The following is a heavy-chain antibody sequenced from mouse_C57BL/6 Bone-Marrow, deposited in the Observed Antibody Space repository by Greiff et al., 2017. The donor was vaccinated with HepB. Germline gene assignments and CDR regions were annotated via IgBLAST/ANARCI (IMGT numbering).Heavy chain of an antibody. CDR1: GYTFTSYT. J-gene: IGHJ2*01. CDR2: INPSSGYT. Sequence: QVHVKQSGAELARPGASVKMSCKASGYTFTSYTMPWVKQRPGQGLEWIGYINPSSGYTKYNQKFKDKATLTADKSSSTAYMQLSSLTSEDSAVYYCARRGLLHAYFDDRGQGTTLTVAS. V-gene: IGHV1-4*01. CDR3: ARRGLLHAYFDD. D-gene: IGHD1-1*01.